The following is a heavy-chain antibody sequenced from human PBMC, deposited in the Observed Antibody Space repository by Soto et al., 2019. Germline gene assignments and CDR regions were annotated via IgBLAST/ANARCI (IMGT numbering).Heavy chain of an antibody. J-gene: IGHJ4*02. CDR2: IKEDGSEK. CDR1: GFTFSSYW. D-gene: IGHD6-19*01. CDR3: VRDRSGWAYYYDY. V-gene: IGHV3-7*03. Sequence: XSLRLSCAASGFTFSSYWMSWVRHAPGKGLEWLANIKEDGSEKYYVDSVKGRFTISRDNSKNILYLQMTSLRADDTAIYYCVRDRSGWAYYYDYWGQGTLVTVSS.